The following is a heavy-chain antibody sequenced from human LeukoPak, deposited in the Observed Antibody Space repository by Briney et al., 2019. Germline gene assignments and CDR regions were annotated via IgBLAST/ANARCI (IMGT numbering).Heavy chain of an antibody. Sequence: SETLSLTRTVSGGSISSGSYYWSWIRQPAGKGLEWIGRIYTSGSTNYNPSLKSRVTISVDTSKNQFSLKLSSVTAADTAVYYCARAGYSSGWYGFDYWGQGTLVTVSS. CDR3: ARAGYSSGWYGFDY. V-gene: IGHV4-61*02. J-gene: IGHJ4*02. CDR2: IYTSGST. CDR1: GGSISSGSYY. D-gene: IGHD6-19*01.